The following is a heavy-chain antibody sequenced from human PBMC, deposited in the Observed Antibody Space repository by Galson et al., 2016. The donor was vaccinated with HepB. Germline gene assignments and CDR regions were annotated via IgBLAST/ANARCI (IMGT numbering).Heavy chain of an antibody. J-gene: IGHJ4*02. CDR3: AHKKGAARRVRGFDF. CDR2: ICWDDDK. CDR1: GFSLTASGVG. V-gene: IGHV2-5*02. D-gene: IGHD6-6*01. Sequence: PALVKPTQTLTLTCSFSGFSLTASGVGVGWVRQPPGKALEWLALICWDDDKRYSPSLKSRLTITKDTSKNQVVLTMTNVDPVDTATYYCAHKKGAARRVRGFDFWGQGTLVTVSS.